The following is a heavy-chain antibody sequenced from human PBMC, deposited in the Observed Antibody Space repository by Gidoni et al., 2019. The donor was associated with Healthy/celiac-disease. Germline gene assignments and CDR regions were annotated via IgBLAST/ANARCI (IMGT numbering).Heavy chain of an antibody. J-gene: IGHJ4*02. D-gene: IGHD6-19*01. CDR2: ISSNGGST. CDR1: GFTFSSYA. Sequence: EVQLVESGGGLVQPGGSLRLSCSASGFTFSSYAMHWVRQAPGKGLEYVSAISSNGGSTYYADSVKGRFTISRDNSKNTLYLQMSSLRAEDTAVYYCVKEFGAVAGTLLDYWGQGTLVTVSS. V-gene: IGHV3-64D*06. CDR3: VKEFGAVAGTLLDY.